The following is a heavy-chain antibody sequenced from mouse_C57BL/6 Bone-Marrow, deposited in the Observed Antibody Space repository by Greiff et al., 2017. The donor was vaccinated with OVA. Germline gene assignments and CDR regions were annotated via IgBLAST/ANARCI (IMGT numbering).Heavy chain of an antibody. CDR3: ARLSWYYFDD. J-gene: IGHJ2*01. CDR1: GFTFSDYY. V-gene: IGHV5-12*01. CDR2: ISNGGGST. Sequence: EVKLEESGGGLVQPGGSLKLSCAASGFTFSDYYMYWVRQTPEKRLEWVAYISNGGGSTYYPDTVKGRFTISRDNAKNTLYLQMSRLKSEDTAMYYCARLSWYYFDDWGKGTTLTVSS.